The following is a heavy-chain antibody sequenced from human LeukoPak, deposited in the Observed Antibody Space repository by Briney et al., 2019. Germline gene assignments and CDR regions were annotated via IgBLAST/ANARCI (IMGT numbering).Heavy chain of an antibody. Sequence: SETLSLTCTVSGGSISSSSYYWGWIRQPPGKGLEWIGSIYYSGSTYYNPSLKSRVTISVDTSKNQFSLKLSSATAADTAVYYCARVRFLEWLLYWFDPWGQGTLVTVSS. CDR1: GGSISSSSYY. CDR2: IYYSGST. CDR3: ARVRFLEWLLYWFDP. J-gene: IGHJ5*02. D-gene: IGHD3-3*01. V-gene: IGHV4-39*07.